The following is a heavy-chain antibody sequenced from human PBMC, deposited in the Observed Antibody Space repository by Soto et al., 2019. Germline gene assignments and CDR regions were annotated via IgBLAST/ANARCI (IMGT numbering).Heavy chain of an antibody. J-gene: IGHJ6*02. Sequence: GGSLRLSCAASGFTFGDFWMNWVRQAPGKGLEWVANIKEDGSEKYFLDSVKGRFTISRDNAKNSLYLQINSLRAEDTGVYYCARDLGRTAAGYYYYDAMDVWGQGTTVTVSS. CDR3: ARDLGRTAAGYYYYDAMDV. D-gene: IGHD2-2*01. CDR2: IKEDGSEK. V-gene: IGHV3-7*01. CDR1: GFTFGDFW.